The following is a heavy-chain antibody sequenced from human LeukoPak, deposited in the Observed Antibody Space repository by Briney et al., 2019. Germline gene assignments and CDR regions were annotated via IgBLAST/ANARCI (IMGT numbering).Heavy chain of an antibody. J-gene: IGHJ4*02. CDR1: GGSISSSSYY. CDR3: ARSHRGDYGLLDY. D-gene: IGHD4-17*01. CDR2: IYYSGST. V-gene: IGHV4-39*01. Sequence: SETLSLTCTVSGGSISSSSYYWGWIRQPPGKGLESIGSIYYSGSTYYNPSLKSRVTISVDTSKNQFSLKLSSVTAADTAVYYCARSHRGDYGLLDYWGQGTLVTVSS.